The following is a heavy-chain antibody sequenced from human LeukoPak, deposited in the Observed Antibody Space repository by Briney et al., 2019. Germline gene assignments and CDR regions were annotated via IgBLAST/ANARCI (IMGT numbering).Heavy chain of an antibody. CDR2: IYYSGST. V-gene: IGHV4-59*01. J-gene: IGHJ4*02. CDR3: ASWEAAAGTFDY. CDR1: GGSISSYY. Sequence: SETLSLTCTVSGGSISSYYWSWIRQPPGKGLEWIGYIYYSGSTNYNPSLKSRVTISVDTSKNQFSLKLSSVIAADTAVYYCASWEAAAGTFDYWGQGTLVTVSS. D-gene: IGHD6-13*01.